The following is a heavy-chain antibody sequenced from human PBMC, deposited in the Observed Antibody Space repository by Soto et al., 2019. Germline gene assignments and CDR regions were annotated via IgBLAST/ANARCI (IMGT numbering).Heavy chain of an antibody. CDR3: ARDVGGTVTLEAAFDF. J-gene: IGHJ3*01. Sequence: QVQLLASGPGLVKPSETLSLTCTVSGNSISDYYWSWIRQPPGKGLEWIGYIFHNGNTYYNPSLKRRVTMSVDTSKSQFSLRLSSVTAADTALYYCARDVGGTVTLEAAFDFGGQGTMVTVS. CDR2: IFHNGNT. V-gene: IGHV4-59*01. CDR1: GNSISDYY. D-gene: IGHD4-17*01.